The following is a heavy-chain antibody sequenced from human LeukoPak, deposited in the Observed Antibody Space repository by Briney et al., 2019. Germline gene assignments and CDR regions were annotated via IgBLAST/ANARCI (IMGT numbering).Heavy chain of an antibody. Sequence: ASVKVSCKASGYTFTGYYMHWVRQAPGQGLEWMGWINPNSGGTNYAQKFQGRVTMTRDTSISTAYMELSRLRSDDTAVYYCARDVWSNGNKYFDYWGRGTLVTVSS. V-gene: IGHV1-2*02. D-gene: IGHD4-23*01. J-gene: IGHJ4*02. CDR3: ARDVWSNGNKYFDY. CDR1: GYTFTGYY. CDR2: INPNSGGT.